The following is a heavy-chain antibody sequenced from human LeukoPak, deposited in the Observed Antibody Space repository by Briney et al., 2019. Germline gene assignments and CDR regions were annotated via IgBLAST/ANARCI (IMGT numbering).Heavy chain of an antibody. CDR1: GFTFSNAW. D-gene: IGHD1-26*01. CDR3: TPHGSSPYYFDY. J-gene: IGHJ4*02. CDR2: IKSKSDGVTT. Sequence: GGSLRLSCAASGFTFSNAWMSWVRQAPGKGLEWVGRIKSKSDGVTTDYAADYVAPVKGRFTISRDDAKNLLYLQMNSLKTEDTAVYYCTPHGSSPYYFDYWGQGTLVTVSS. V-gene: IGHV3-15*01.